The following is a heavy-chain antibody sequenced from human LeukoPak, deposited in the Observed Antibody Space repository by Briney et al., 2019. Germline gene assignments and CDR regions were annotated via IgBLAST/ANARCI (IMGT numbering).Heavy chain of an antibody. CDR3: ARDRRITMVRGVIIRGVDDY. J-gene: IGHJ4*02. CDR2: ISSSSSTI. CDR1: GFTFSSYS. Sequence: GGSLRLSCAASGFTFSSYSMNWVRQAPGKGLGWVSYISSSSSTIYYADSVKGRFTISRDNAKNSLYLQMNSLRAEDTAVYYCARDRRITMVRGVIIRGVDDYWGQGTLVTVSS. V-gene: IGHV3-48*04. D-gene: IGHD3-10*01.